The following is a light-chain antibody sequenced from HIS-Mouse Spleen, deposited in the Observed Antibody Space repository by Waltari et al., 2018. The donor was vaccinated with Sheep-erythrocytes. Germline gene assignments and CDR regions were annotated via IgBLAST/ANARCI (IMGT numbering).Light chain of an antibody. Sequence: QSALTQPRSVSGSPGQSVTISCTGTSSDVGGYNYVSWYQQHPGKAPKLLFYDVSNWPSGVPEPFPGSKSGNTASLTISGLQAEDEADYYCCSYAGSYTWVFGGGTKLTVL. J-gene: IGLJ3*02. CDR1: SSDVGGYNY. CDR2: DVS. CDR3: CSYAGSYTWV. V-gene: IGLV2-11*01.